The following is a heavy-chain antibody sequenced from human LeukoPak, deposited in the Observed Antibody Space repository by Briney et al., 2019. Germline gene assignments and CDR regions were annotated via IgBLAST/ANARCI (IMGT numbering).Heavy chain of an antibody. CDR1: GFTFGDYA. V-gene: IGHV3-49*04. Sequence: GGSLRLSCTASGFTFGDYAMSWVRQAPGKGLEWVGFIRSKAYGGTTEYAASVKGRFTISRDDSKSIAYLQMNSLKTEDTAVYYCTRDVGATGYFDYWGQGTLVTVSS. J-gene: IGHJ4*02. CDR2: IRSKAYGGTT. CDR3: TRDVGATGYFDY. D-gene: IGHD1-26*01.